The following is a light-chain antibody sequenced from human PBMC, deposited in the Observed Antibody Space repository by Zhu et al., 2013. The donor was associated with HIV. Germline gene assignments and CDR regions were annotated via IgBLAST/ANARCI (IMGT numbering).Light chain of an antibody. Sequence: EIVLTQSPGTLSLSPGERATLSCRASHSIGSKVAWYQQKPGQAPRLLIYGASTRATDIPARFSGSGSGTEFTLTISSLQSEDFAVYYCHQYSSWPLTFGQGTKLEIK. CDR2: GAS. J-gene: IGKJ2*01. CDR3: HQYSSWPLT. CDR1: HSIGSK. V-gene: IGKV3-15*01.